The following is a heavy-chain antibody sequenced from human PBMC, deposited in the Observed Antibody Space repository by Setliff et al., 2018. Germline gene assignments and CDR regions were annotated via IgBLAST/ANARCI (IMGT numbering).Heavy chain of an antibody. D-gene: IGHD6-19*01. CDR1: GGSFSGYY. CDR2: INHSGST. J-gene: IGHJ4*02. Sequence: KPSETLSLTCAVYGGSFSGYYWSWIRQSPGKGLEWIGEINHSGSTNYNPSLKSRVTISVDTSKNQFSLKLSSVTAADTAVYYCASQEPLYSSGWYYFDYWGQGTLVTVSS. CDR3: ASQEPLYSSGWYYFDY. V-gene: IGHV4-34*01.